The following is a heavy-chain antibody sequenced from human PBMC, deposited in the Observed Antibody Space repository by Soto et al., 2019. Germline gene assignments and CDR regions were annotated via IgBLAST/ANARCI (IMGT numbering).Heavy chain of an antibody. J-gene: IGHJ5*02. V-gene: IGHV1-2*04. CDR1: GYTFTGYY. D-gene: IGHD6-13*01. CDR3: ARSPGIAAAGFNWFDP. CDR2: INPNSGGT. Sequence: GASVKVSCKASGYTFTGYYMHWVRQAPGQGLEWMGWINPNSGGTNYAQKFQGWVTMTRETSISTAYMELSRLRSDDTAVYYCARSPGIAAAGFNWFDPWGQGTLVTVSS.